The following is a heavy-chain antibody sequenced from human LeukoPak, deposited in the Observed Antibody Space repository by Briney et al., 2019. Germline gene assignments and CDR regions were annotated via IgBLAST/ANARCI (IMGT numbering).Heavy chain of an antibody. Sequence: PGRSLGLSCAASGFTFDDYAMHWVRQAPGKGLEWVSGISWNSGSIGYADSVKGRFTISRDNAKNSLYLQMNSLRAEDTALYYCAKAEGYGAPSLYYYYGMDVWGQGTTVTVSS. V-gene: IGHV3-9*01. CDR3: AKAEGYGAPSLYYYYGMDV. J-gene: IGHJ6*02. CDR2: ISWNSGSI. CDR1: GFTFDDYA. D-gene: IGHD4-17*01.